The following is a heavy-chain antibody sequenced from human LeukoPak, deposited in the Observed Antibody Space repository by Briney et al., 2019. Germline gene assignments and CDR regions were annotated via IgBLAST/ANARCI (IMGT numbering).Heavy chain of an antibody. D-gene: IGHD3-3*01. J-gene: IGHJ4*02. CDR2: IYTSGST. V-gene: IGHV4-4*07. CDR3: AREETADDFWSGYYHY. CDR1: GGSISSYY. Sequence: SETLSLTCTVSGGSISSYYWSWIRQPAGKGREWIGRIYTSGSTNYNPSLKSRDTMSVDTSKNQFSLKLSSVTAADTAVYYCAREETADDFWSGYYHYWGQGTLVTVSS.